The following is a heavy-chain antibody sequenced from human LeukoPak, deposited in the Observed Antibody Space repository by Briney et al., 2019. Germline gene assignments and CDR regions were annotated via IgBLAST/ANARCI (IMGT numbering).Heavy chain of an antibody. CDR2: IYSGGST. D-gene: IGHD3-22*01. Sequence: GGSLRLSCAASGFTVSSNYMSWVRQAPGKGLEWVSVIYSGGSTYYADSVKGRFTISRHNSKNTLYLQMNSLRAEDTAVYYCARGLKGGLSSGYYKFFDYWGQGTLVTVSS. CDR1: GFTVSSNY. J-gene: IGHJ4*02. CDR3: ARGLKGGLSSGYYKFFDY. V-gene: IGHV3-53*04.